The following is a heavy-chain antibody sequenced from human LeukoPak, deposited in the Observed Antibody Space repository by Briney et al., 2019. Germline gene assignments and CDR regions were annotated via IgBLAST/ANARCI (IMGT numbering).Heavy chain of an antibody. CDR1: GYRFTSYW. J-gene: IGHJ4*02. V-gene: IGHV5-10-1*01. CDR3: ARRDGSTYGFDY. Sequence: GESLKISCKGSGYRFTSYWISWVRPMPGKGLEWMGRIDPSDSYTDYSPSFQGHVTISADMSISTAYLQWSSLKASDTAMYYCARRDGSTYGFDYWGQGTLVTVSS. D-gene: IGHD5-18*01. CDR2: IDPSDSYT.